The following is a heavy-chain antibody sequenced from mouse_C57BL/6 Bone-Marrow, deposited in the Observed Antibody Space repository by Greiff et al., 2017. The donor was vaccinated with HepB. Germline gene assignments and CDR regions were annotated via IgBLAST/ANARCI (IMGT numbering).Heavy chain of an antibody. CDR3: TRYTGYFDY. J-gene: IGHJ2*01. D-gene: IGHD3-1*01. V-gene: IGHV1-15*01. CDR1: GYTFTDYE. Sequence: VKLVESGAELVRPGASVTLSCKASGYTFTDYEMHWVKQTPVHGLEWIGAIDPETGGTAYNQKFKGKAILTADKSSSTAYMELRSLTSEDSAVYYCTRYTGYFDYWGQGTTLTVSS. CDR2: IDPETGGT.